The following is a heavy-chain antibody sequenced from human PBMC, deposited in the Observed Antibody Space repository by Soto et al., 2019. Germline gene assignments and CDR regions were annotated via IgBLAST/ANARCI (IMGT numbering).Heavy chain of an antibody. CDR2: MNPNSGNT. Sequence: QVQLVQSGAEVKKPGASVKVSCKASGYTFTSYDINWVRQATGQGLEWMGWMNPNSGNTGYAQKFQGRATMTRNTSISTAYMELSSLRSEATAVYYCARERTGTTSMDVWGQGTTVTVSS. CDR1: GYTFTSYD. V-gene: IGHV1-8*01. J-gene: IGHJ6*02. CDR3: ARERTGTTSMDV. D-gene: IGHD1-1*01.